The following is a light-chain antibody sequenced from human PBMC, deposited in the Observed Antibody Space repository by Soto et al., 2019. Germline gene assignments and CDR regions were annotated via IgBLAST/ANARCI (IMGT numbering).Light chain of an antibody. V-gene: IGKV1-39*01. CDR1: QNIRDS. Sequence: DIQMAQSPSSLSASVGDRITITCRASQNIRDSLNWFQHKPGMAPQLMIFAASNLHSGVPSRFSVSGSGTDFTLTISSLHHEDFSTYYCQQTFGMSPWTFGQGTKVEMK. J-gene: IGKJ1*01. CDR2: AAS. CDR3: QQTFGMSPWT.